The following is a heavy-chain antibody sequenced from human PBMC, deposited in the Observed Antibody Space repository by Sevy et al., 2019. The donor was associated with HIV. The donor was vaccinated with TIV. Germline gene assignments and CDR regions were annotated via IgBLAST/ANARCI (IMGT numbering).Heavy chain of an antibody. D-gene: IGHD6-13*01. Sequence: GGSLRLSCAASGFTFSSHSFNWVRQAPGKGLEWISYISSTSSTIFYADSVKGRFTISRDNSKNTLYLQMNSLRAEDTAVYYCASDALAAAGGYYYYGMDVWGQGTTVTVSS. J-gene: IGHJ6*02. CDR3: ASDALAAAGGYYYYGMDV. CDR1: GFTFSSHS. CDR2: ISSTSSTI. V-gene: IGHV3-48*01.